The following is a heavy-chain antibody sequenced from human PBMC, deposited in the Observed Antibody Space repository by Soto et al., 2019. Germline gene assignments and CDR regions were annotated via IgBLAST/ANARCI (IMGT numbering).Heavy chain of an antibody. V-gene: IGHV1-69*01. J-gene: IGHJ4*02. CDR3: ARGWGYDSTDYYYAY. Sequence: QVQLVQSGAEVRTPGSSVRVSCKASGGSFNRHTISWVRQAPGQGLEWMGGTIPIFGTANHAQKFQSRVTIIADESTSTVYMELSSLRSDDTAIYYCARGWGYDSTDYYYAYWGQGTLVIVSS. CDR2: TIPIFGTA. CDR1: GGSFNRHT. D-gene: IGHD3-22*01.